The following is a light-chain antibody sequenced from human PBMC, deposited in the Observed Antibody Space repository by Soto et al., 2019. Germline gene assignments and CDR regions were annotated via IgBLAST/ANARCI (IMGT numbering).Light chain of an antibody. CDR3: QQYRDLPQT. CDR1: QSVRSNY. CDR2: NSS. V-gene: IGKV3-20*01. J-gene: IGKJ1*01. Sequence: EIVLTQSPGTLSLSPGERATLSCRASQSVRSNYLAWYQQKPGQAPRLLIYNSSTRASGIPDRFSGSGSGTDFTLTISRLEPEVFALYDCQQYRDLPQTFGQGTQVEVE.